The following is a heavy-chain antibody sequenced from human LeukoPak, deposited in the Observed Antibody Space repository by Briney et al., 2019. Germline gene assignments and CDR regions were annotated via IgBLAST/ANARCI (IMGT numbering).Heavy chain of an antibody. J-gene: IGHJ3*02. V-gene: IGHV3-21*01. D-gene: IGHD1-1*01. Sequence: PGGSLRLSCAASGFTFSSYSMNWVRQAPGKGLEWVSSISSSSSYIYYADSVKGRFTISRDNAKNSLYLQMNSLRAEDTAVYYCAREVPKTVDAFDIWGQGTMVTVSS. CDR2: ISSSSSYI. CDR3: AREVPKTVDAFDI. CDR1: GFTFSSYS.